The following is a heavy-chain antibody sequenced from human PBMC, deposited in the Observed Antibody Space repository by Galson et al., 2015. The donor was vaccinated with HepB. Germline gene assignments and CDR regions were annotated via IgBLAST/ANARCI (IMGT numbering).Heavy chain of an antibody. J-gene: IGHJ4*02. CDR2: IRSKANSYAT. CDR3: VGMAVVVVY. V-gene: IGHV3-73*01. CDR1: GFTFSGSA. Sequence: SLRLSCAASGFTFSGSAMHWVRQASGKGLEWVGRIRSKANSYATAYAASVKGRFTISRDDSKNTAYLQMNSLKTEDTAVYYCVGMAVVVVYWGQGTLVTVSS. D-gene: IGHD5-24*01.